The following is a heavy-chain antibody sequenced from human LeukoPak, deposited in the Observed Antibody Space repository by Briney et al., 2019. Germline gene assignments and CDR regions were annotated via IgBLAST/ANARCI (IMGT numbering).Heavy chain of an antibody. CDR3: AKAPIVVVPAAFDY. Sequence: GGSLRLSCAASGFTVSSYAVSWVRQAPGKGLEWVSAISGSGGSTYYADSVKGRFTISRDNSKNTLYLQMNSLRAEDTAVYYCAKAPIVVVPAAFDYWGQGTLVTVSS. D-gene: IGHD2-2*01. J-gene: IGHJ4*02. CDR1: GFTVSSYA. V-gene: IGHV3-23*01. CDR2: ISGSGGST.